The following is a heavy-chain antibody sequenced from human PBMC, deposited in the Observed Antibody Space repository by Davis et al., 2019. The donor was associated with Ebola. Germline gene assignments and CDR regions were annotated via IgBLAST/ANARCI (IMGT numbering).Heavy chain of an antibody. CDR3: ATLPGYY. CDR2: ISYDGSNK. CDR1: GFTVSSDY. J-gene: IGHJ4*02. D-gene: IGHD1-26*01. V-gene: IGHV3-30*03. Sequence: GGSLRLSCVASGFTVSSDYMSWVRQAPGKGLEWVAVISYDGSNKYYADSVKGRFTISRDNAKNTLYLQMNNLRVEDTAVYYCATLPGYYWGQGTLVTVSS.